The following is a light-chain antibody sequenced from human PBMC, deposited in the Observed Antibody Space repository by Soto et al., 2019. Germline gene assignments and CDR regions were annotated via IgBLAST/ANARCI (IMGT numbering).Light chain of an antibody. CDR1: SSDIGDYNY. V-gene: IGLV2-14*01. CDR3: SSYTTSSTLV. Sequence: QSVLTQPASVSGSPGQSITISCTGTSSDIGDYNYVSWYQQYPGKAPKLVIYEVSNRPSGVSSRFSGSKSDNTASLTISGLQADDESDYYCSSYTTSSTLVFGGGTKLTVL. CDR2: EVS. J-gene: IGLJ2*01.